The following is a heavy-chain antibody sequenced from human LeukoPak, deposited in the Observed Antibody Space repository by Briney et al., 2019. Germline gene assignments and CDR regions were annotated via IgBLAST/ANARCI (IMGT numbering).Heavy chain of an antibody. CDR3: ARDPGDGNWFDP. J-gene: IGHJ5*02. Sequence: SETLSLTCTVSGGSISSYYWSWIRQPAEKGLEWIGRIYTSGSTNYNPSLKSRVTMSVDTSMNQFSLKLSSVTAADTAVYYCARDPGDGNWFDPWGQGTLVTVSS. D-gene: IGHD1-1*01. CDR1: GGSISSYY. V-gene: IGHV4-4*07. CDR2: IYTSGST.